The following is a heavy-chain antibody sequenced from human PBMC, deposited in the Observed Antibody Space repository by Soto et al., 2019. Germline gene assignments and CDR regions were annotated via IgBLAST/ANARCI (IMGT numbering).Heavy chain of an antibody. CDR3: ARGGGTSYDYIWGSYNYYYYYMDV. CDR1: GGSISSSSYY. V-gene: IGHV4-61*05. CDR2: IYYSGST. D-gene: IGHD3-16*01. Sequence: SETLSLTCTVSGGSISSSSYYWGWIRQPPGKGLEWIGYIYYSGSTNYNPSLKSRVTISVDTSKNQFSLKLSSVTAADTAVYYCARGGGTSYDYIWGSYNYYYYYMDVWGKGTTVTVSS. J-gene: IGHJ6*03.